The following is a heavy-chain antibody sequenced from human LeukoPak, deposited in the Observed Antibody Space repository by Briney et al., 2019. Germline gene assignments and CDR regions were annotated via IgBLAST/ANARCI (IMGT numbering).Heavy chain of an antibody. CDR1: GYTFTSYG. CDR3: ARDPITMEKKFDY. Sequence: ASGKVSCKASGYTFTSYGISWVRQAPGEGVEGMGWISAYNGNTNYAQKLQGRVTMTTDTSTSTAYMELRSLRSDDTAVYYCARDPITMEKKFDYWGQGTLVTVSS. D-gene: IGHD3-10*01. J-gene: IGHJ4*02. V-gene: IGHV1-18*01. CDR2: ISAYNGNT.